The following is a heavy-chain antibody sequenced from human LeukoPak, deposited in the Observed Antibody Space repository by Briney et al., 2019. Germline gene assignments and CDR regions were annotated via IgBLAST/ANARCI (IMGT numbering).Heavy chain of an antibody. CDR1: GGSISSYY. CDR2: IYYSGST. D-gene: IGHD4-17*01. CDR3: ARRDGDYQTFDY. V-gene: IGHV4-59*01. J-gene: IGHJ4*02. Sequence: SETLSLTCTVSGGSISSYYWSWIRQPPGKGLEWIGYIYYSGSTNYNPSLKSRVTISVDTSKNQFSLKLSSVTAADTAMYYCARRDGDYQTFDYWGQGTLVTVSS.